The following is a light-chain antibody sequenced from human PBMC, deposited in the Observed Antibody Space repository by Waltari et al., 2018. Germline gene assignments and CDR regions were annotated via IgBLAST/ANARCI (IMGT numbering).Light chain of an antibody. CDR3: ASFANGTAVV. Sequence: QSALTQPASVSGSPGQSITIPCSGASRDVGGHDHVSWYQQHPGKVPKLILYDVNKWPSGVLNHFSASRSGNTASLTISGLQAEDEADYYCASFANGTAVVFGGGTKVTVL. CDR1: SRDVGGHDH. J-gene: IGLJ3*02. V-gene: IGLV2-14*01. CDR2: DVN.